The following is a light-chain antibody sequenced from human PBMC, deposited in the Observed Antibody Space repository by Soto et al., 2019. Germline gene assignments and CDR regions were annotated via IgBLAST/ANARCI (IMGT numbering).Light chain of an antibody. CDR3: QQYNNWPYT. V-gene: IGKV3-15*01. Sequence: EIVMTQSPATLSVSPGERATLSCRASQSVSSNLAWYPQKPGQAPRLLISGASTRATGIPARFSGSGSGTEVTLTISNQQSEDFAVYYCQQYNNWPYTFGQGTKLEIK. CDR2: GAS. CDR1: QSVSSN. J-gene: IGKJ2*01.